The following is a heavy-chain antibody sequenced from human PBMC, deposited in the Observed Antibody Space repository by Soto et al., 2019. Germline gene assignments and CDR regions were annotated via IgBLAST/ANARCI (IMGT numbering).Heavy chain of an antibody. V-gene: IGHV4-31*03. CDR2: IYYSGST. CDR3: ARGGRLRYFDWLLTSQPHFDY. J-gene: IGHJ4*02. D-gene: IGHD3-9*01. CDR1: GGSISSGGYY. Sequence: SETLSLTCTVSGGSISSGGYYWSWIRQQPGKGLEWIGYIYYSGSTYYNPSLKSRVTISVDTSKNQFSLKLSSVTAADTAVYYCARGGRLRYFDWLLTSQPHFDYWGQGTLVTVSS.